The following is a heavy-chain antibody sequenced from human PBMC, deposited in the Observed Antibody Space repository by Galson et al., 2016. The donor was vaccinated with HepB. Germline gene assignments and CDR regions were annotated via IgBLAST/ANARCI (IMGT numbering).Heavy chain of an antibody. CDR1: GFTFSSYG. CDR2: ILYDGSNK. J-gene: IGHJ4*02. Sequence: SLRLSCAASGFTFSSYGMHWVRQAPGKGLEWVAVILYDGSNKYYADSEKGRFTISRDNSKNTLYMQMNSLRAEDTAVYYCAKDPRGGENKLPPSFDYWGQGTLVTVSS. CDR3: AKDPRGGENKLPPSFDY. D-gene: IGHD2/OR15-2a*01. V-gene: IGHV3-30*18.